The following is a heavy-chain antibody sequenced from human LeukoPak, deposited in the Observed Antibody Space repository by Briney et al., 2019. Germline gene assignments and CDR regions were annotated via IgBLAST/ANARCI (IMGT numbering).Heavy chain of an antibody. CDR2: ISSSSSTI. CDR1: GFTFSSYE. V-gene: IGHV3-48*01. Sequence: PGGSLRLSCAASGFTFSSYEMNWVRQAPGEGLEWVSYISSSSSTIYYADSVKGRFTISRDNAKNSLYLQLNSLRAEDTAVYYCARVLHKRNYDSSDYYGSWGQGTLVTVSS. J-gene: IGHJ5*02. D-gene: IGHD3-22*01. CDR3: ARVLHKRNYDSSDYYGS.